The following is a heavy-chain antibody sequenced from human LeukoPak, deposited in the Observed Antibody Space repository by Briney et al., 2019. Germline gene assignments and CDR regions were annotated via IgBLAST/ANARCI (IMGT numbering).Heavy chain of an antibody. Sequence: GASVKVSCKTSGIIFSRDGITWVRQAPGQGLEWMGGIIPRFGKANYPQKFQGRITITAEESTSTAYMELSSLRSEDTAVYFCARVQMATTINNFYFDYWGPGTLVTVSS. CDR1: GIIFSRDG. CDR3: ARVQMATTINNFYFDY. CDR2: IIPRFGKA. D-gene: IGHD5-24*01. J-gene: IGHJ4*02. V-gene: IGHV1-69*13.